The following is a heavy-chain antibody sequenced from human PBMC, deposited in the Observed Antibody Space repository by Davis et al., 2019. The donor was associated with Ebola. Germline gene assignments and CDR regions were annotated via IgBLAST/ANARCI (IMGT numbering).Heavy chain of an antibody. Sequence: LSLTCAASGFTFSNAWMSWVRQAPGKGLEWVSSISSSSSYIYYADSVKGRFTISRDNAKNSLYLQMNSLRAEDTAVYYCARSLGAIDYWGQGTLVTVSS. J-gene: IGHJ4*02. CDR1: GFTFSNAW. CDR3: ARSLGAIDY. CDR2: ISSSSSYI. D-gene: IGHD1-26*01. V-gene: IGHV3-21*01.